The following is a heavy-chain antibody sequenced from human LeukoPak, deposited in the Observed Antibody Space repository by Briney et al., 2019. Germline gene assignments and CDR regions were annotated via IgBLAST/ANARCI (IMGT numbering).Heavy chain of an antibody. V-gene: IGHV4-39*01. CDR2: IYYSGRT. CDR3: ARHPEYSSSHHHWFDP. Sequence: SETLSLTCTVSGGSISSSSYYWGWIRQAPGKGLEGIGSIYYSGRTYYNPSLKSRVTISVDTSKNQFSLKLSSVTAADTAVYYCARHPEYSSSHHHWFDPWGQGTLVTVSS. D-gene: IGHD6-13*01. CDR1: GGSISSSSYY. J-gene: IGHJ5*02.